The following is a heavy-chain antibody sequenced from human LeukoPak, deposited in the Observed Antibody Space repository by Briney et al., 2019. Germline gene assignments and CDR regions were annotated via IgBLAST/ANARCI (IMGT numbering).Heavy chain of an antibody. CDR1: SASIRSSSYY. J-gene: IGHJ4*02. CDR3: ARLGSSYYHSTYYFDY. Sequence: SETLSLTCTVSSASIRSSSYYWAWIRQPPGKGLEWIGSIYYSGSTYYNSSLKSRVTVSVDTSKNQFSLKLSSVTAADTAVYYCARLGSSYYHSTYYFDYWGQGTLVTVSS. CDR2: IYYSGST. D-gene: IGHD3-22*01. V-gene: IGHV4-39*07.